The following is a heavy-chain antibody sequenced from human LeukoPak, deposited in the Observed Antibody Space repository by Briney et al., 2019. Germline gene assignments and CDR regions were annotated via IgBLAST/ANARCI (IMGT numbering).Heavy chain of an antibody. J-gene: IGHJ4*02. Sequence: GGSLRLSCAASGFSFGNYAMSWVRQAPGKGLVWVSRINSDGSSTSYADSVKGRFTISRDNAKNTLYLQMNSLRAEDTAVYYCARRSSGSPPYYFGYWGQGTLVTVSS. CDR2: INSDGSST. V-gene: IGHV3-74*01. CDR3: ARRSSGSPPYYFGY. CDR1: GFSFGNYA. D-gene: IGHD1-26*01.